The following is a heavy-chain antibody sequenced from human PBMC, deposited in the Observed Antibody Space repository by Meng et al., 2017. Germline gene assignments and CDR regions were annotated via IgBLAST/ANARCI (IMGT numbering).Heavy chain of an antibody. CDR3: ARHRRRDSSSWYGAGYYGMDV. V-gene: IGHV5-51*01. CDR2: IYPGDSDT. D-gene: IGHD6-13*01. Sequence: GESLKISCKGSGYSFTSYWIGWVRQMTGKGLEWMGIIYPGDSDTRYSPSFQGQVTISADKSISPAYLQWSSLKASDTAMYYCARHRRRDSSSWYGAGYYGMDVWGQGTTVTVSS. CDR1: GYSFTSYW. J-gene: IGHJ6*02.